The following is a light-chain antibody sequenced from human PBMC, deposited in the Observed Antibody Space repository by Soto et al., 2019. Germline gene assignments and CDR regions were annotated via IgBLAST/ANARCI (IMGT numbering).Light chain of an antibody. J-gene: IGKJ4*01. CDR1: QGIRNY. Sequence: IQLTQSPSSLSASVGDRVTITCRASQGIRNYLAWYQQKPGKAPNLLLYLASTLRVGVPSRFSGGGSGTDFTRTISSLEPEDVAAYYWQYHNSFPFTFGLGTKVELK. CDR3: QYHNSFPFT. V-gene: IGKV1-9*01. CDR2: LAS.